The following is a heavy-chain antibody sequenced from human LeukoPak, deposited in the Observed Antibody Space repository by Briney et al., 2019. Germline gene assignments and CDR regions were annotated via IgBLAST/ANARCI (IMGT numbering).Heavy chain of an antibody. CDR3: ACLTTADAFDI. V-gene: IGHV4-59*01. J-gene: IGHJ3*02. CDR1: GGSISSYY. Sequence: PSETLSLTCTVSGGSISSYYWSWIRQPPGKGLEWIGYIYYSGSTNYSPSLKSRVTISVDTSKNQFSLKLSSVTAADTAVYYCACLTTADAFDIWGQGTMVTVSS. CDR2: IYYSGST. D-gene: IGHD3-22*01.